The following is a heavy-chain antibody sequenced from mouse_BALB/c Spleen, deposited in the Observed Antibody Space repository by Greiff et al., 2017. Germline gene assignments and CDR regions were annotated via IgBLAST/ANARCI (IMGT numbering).Heavy chain of an antibody. Sequence: EVKLMESGGGLVQPGGSRKLSCAASGFTFSSFGMHWVRQAPEKGLEWVAYISSGSSTIYYADTVKGRVTISRDNPKNTLFLQMTSLRSEDTAMYYCARWNGFFAYWGQGTLVTVSA. CDR2: ISSGSSTI. J-gene: IGHJ3*01. CDR1: GFTFSSFG. V-gene: IGHV5-17*02. CDR3: ARWNGFFAY.